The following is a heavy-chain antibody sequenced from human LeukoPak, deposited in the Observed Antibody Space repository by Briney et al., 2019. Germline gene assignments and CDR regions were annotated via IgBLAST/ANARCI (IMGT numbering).Heavy chain of an antibody. Sequence: SETLSLTCTVSGGSISSYYWSWIRQPPGKGLEWIGYIDYSGSTNFNPSLKSRVTISVDTSNNQFSLKLGSVTAADTAVYYCARRLYDFWSGSPSSAFDIWGQGTMVTVSS. V-gene: IGHV4-59*08. D-gene: IGHD3-3*01. CDR1: GGSISSYY. CDR3: ARRLYDFWSGSPSSAFDI. J-gene: IGHJ3*02. CDR2: IDYSGST.